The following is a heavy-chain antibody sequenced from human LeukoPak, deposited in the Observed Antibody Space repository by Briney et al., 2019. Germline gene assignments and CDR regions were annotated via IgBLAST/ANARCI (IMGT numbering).Heavy chain of an antibody. V-gene: IGHV4-39*07. D-gene: IGHD6-6*01. J-gene: IGHJ4*02. CDR3: ARGRGSSSGFDY. Sequence: PSETLSLTCTVSGGSISSGGYYWSWIRQPPGKGLEWIGEINHSGGTNYNPSLKSRVTISVDTSKNQFSLKLSSVTAADTAVYYCARGRGSSSGFDYWGQGTLVTVSS. CDR2: INHSGGT. CDR1: GGSISSGGYY.